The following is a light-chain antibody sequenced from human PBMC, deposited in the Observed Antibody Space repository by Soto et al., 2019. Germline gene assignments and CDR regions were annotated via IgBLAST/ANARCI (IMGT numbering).Light chain of an antibody. V-gene: IGKV1-39*01. J-gene: IGKJ1*01. Sequence: DIQMTQSPPSLSASEGDRVTITCRASENIARYLNWYQQRPGKAPELLISAASSLQSGVPSRFSGGGSGTDFTLTISSLQPEDFATYYCQQSYSNPRTFGQGTKVDIK. CDR1: ENIARY. CDR3: QQSYSNPRT. CDR2: AAS.